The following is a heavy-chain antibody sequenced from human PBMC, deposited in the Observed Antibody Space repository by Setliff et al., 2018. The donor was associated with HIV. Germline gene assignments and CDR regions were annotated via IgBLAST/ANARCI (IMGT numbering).Heavy chain of an antibody. J-gene: IGHJ4*02. CDR2: SYYSSRT. V-gene: IGHV4-39*02. CDR3: GRLETGPATSAYGPFNS. Sequence: SETLSLTCTVSDASISTSNFLWGWIRQSPGKGLEWIGSSYYSSRTYYNPSLKNRVTISADTSKNHLSLKLTSLTAADTAVYYCGRLETGPATSAYGPFNSWGQGKMVTVSA. CDR1: DASISTSNFL. D-gene: IGHD4-17*01.